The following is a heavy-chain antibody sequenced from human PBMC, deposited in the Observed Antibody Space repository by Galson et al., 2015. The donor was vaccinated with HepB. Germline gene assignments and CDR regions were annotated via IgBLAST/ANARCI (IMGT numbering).Heavy chain of an antibody. J-gene: IGHJ4*02. Sequence: SLRLSCAASGFTVSSNYMSWVRQAPGKGLEWVSVIYSGGSTYYADSVKGRFTISRDNSKNTLYLQTNSLRAEDTAVYYCAREGDPVLRYFDWGQGTLVTVSS. V-gene: IGHV3-53*01. CDR1: GFTVSSNY. D-gene: IGHD3-9*01. CDR2: IYSGGST. CDR3: AREGDPVLRYFD.